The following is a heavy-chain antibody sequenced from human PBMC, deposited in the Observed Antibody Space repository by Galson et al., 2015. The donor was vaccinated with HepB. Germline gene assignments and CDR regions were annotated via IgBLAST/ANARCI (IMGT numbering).Heavy chain of an antibody. Sequence: SLRLSCAASGFTFSSYSMNWVRQAPGKGLEWVSSISSSSSYIYYADSVKGRFTISRDNAKNSLYLQTNSLRAEDTAVYYCARGLSSSSWYPPLWFDPWGQGTLVTVSS. CDR2: ISSSSSYI. V-gene: IGHV3-21*01. CDR3: ARGLSSSSWYPPLWFDP. CDR1: GFTFSSYS. D-gene: IGHD6-13*01. J-gene: IGHJ5*02.